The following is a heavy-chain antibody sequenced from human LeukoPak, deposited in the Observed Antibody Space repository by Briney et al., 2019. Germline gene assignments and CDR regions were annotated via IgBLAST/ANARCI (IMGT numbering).Heavy chain of an antibody. CDR2: LNPNTGDT. CDR3: ARDPDSGPDL. D-gene: IGHD2-15*01. J-gene: IGHJ4*02. V-gene: IGHV1-2*02. Sequence: ASVKVSCKASGYNFAHYHTHWVRQAPGQGLEWMGSLNPNTGDTLLAQKFQGRVTMTRDTSITVGYMELSSLTFDDTGVYYRARDPDSGPDLWGQGTLVTVAS. CDR1: GYNFAHYH.